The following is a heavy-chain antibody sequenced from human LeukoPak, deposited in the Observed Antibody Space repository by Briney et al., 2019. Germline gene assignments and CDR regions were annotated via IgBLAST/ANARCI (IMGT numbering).Heavy chain of an antibody. CDR1: GGSISSYY. CDR3: ARDRGDYGSGVYFDY. Sequence: SETLSFTCTVSGGSISSYYWSWIRQPPGKGLEWIGYIYYSGSTNYNPSLKSRVTISVDTSKNQFSLKLSSATAADTAVYYCARDRGDYGSGVYFDYWGQGTLVTVSS. V-gene: IGHV4-59*01. CDR2: IYYSGST. D-gene: IGHD3-10*01. J-gene: IGHJ4*02.